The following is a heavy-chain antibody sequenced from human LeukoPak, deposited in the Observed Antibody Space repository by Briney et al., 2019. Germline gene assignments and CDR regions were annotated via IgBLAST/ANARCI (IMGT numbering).Heavy chain of an antibody. D-gene: IGHD6-6*01. J-gene: IGHJ6*03. CDR3: ASPGGIAARPPIGDNYYYYYYMDV. CDR2: VYFSGIT. Sequence: SETLSLTCTVSNGSISSSAYYWGWVRQSPGKGLQWIGSVYFSGITYYNESLKSRLTISVDKSNNQFSLKVRSVTAADTAVYYCASPGGIAARPPIGDNYYYYYYMDVWGKGTTVTVSS. CDR1: NGSISSSAYY. V-gene: IGHV4-39*07.